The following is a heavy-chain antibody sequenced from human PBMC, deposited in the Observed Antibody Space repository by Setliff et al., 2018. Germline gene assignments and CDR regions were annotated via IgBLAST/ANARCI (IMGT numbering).Heavy chain of an antibody. CDR3: ARLWGSYDFWSGYYIDWYFDL. V-gene: IGHV4-39*01. CDR2: IYYSGST. Sequence: PSETLSLTCTVSGGSISSSSYYWGWIRQPPGKGLEWIGSIYYSGSTYYNPSLKSRVTISVDTSKNQFSLKLSSVTAADTAVYYCARLWGSYDFWSGYYIDWYFDLCGRGTLVTVSS. J-gene: IGHJ2*01. D-gene: IGHD3-3*01. CDR1: GGSISSSSYY.